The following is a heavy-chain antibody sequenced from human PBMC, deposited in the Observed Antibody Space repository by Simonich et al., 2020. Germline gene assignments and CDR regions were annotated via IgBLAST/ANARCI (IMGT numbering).Heavy chain of an antibody. D-gene: IGHD6-19*01. J-gene: IGHJ6*02. V-gene: IGHV3-21*01. CDR1: GFTFSSYS. Sequence: EVQLVESGGGLVKPGGSLRLSCAASGFTFSSYSMNWVRQAPGKGLEWVSSISRSSRYIYYADAVKGRFTSARDKAKNSLYLQMNSLRAEDTAVYYCARWIAVAGTGAYGMDVWGQGTTVTVSS. CDR2: ISRSSRYI. CDR3: ARWIAVAGTGAYGMDV.